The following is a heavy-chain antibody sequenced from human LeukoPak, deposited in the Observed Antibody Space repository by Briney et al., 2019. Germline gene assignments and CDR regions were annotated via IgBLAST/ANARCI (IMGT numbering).Heavy chain of an antibody. J-gene: IGHJ5*02. CDR2: MNPNSGNT. V-gene: IGHV1-8*03. CDR1: GYSFTRYD. Sequence: ASVKVSCKASGYSFTRYDINWVRQATGQGLEWMGWMNPNSGNTGYAQKFQGRVTITRNTSISTAYMELSSLRSEDTAVYYCARTPQYSYGYNWFDPWGQGTLVTVSS. D-gene: IGHD5-18*01. CDR3: ARTPQYSYGYNWFDP.